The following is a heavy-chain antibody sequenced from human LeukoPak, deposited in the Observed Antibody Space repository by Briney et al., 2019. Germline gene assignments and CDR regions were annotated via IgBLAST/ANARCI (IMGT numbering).Heavy chain of an antibody. CDR2: IYYSGST. V-gene: IGHV4-39*01. CDR1: GGSISSSSYY. J-gene: IGHJ4*02. CDR3: ARILNYYGSGSYYNGGDY. Sequence: SETLSLTCTVSGGSISSSSYYWGWIRQPPGKGLEWIGSIYYSGSTYYNPSLKSRVTISVDTSKHQFSLKLSSVTAADTAVYYCARILNYYGSGSYYNGGDYWGQGTLVTVSS. D-gene: IGHD3-10*01.